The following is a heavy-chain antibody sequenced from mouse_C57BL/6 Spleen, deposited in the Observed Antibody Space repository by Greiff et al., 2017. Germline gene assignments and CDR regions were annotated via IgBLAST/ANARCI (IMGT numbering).Heavy chain of an antibody. Sequence: QVPLQQPGAELVMPGASVKLSCKASGYTFTSYWMHWVKQRPGQGLEWIGEIDPSDSYTNYNQKFKGKSTLTVDKSSSTAYMQLSSLTSEDSAVYYCARYGNYEDFDYWGQGTTLTVSS. D-gene: IGHD2-1*01. CDR1: GYTFTSYW. CDR2: IDPSDSYT. J-gene: IGHJ2*01. V-gene: IGHV1-69*01. CDR3: ARYGNYEDFDY.